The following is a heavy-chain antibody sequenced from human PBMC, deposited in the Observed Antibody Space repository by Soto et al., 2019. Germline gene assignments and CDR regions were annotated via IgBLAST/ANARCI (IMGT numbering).Heavy chain of an antibody. CDR2: INHSGST. Sequence: QVQLQQWGAGLLKPSETLSLTCAVYGGSFSGYYWSWIRQPPGKGLEWIGEINHSGSTNYNPSLKSRGTISVDTSKNQFSLKLSSVPAADTAVYYCARGGFTHHFTVTTLIDYWGQGTLVTVSS. V-gene: IGHV4-34*01. J-gene: IGHJ4*02. CDR1: GGSFSGYY. D-gene: IGHD4-17*01. CDR3: ARGGFTHHFTVTTLIDY.